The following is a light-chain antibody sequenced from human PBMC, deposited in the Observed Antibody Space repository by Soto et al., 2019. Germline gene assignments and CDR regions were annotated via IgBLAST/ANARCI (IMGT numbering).Light chain of an antibody. V-gene: IGKV1-39*01. CDR2: VAS. CDR1: QAISNS. J-gene: IGKJ2*01. Sequence: DIQMTQSPSSLSASVGDRVTITCRASQAISNSLNWYQQKPGQAPQLLICVASVLQSGVPARFSGSGSGTDFTLTISSLQPEDFATYYCQQSYTTPRTFGQGTRLDIQ. CDR3: QQSYTTPRT.